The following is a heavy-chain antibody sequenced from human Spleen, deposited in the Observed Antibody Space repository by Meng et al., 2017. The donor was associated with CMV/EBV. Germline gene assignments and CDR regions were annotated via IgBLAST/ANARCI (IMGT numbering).Heavy chain of an antibody. J-gene: IGHJ4*02. Sequence: GESLKISCAASGFTFSSYAMHWVRQAPGKGLEWVAVISYDGSNKYYADSVKGRFTISRDNSKNTLYLQMNSLRAEDTAVYYCARATRITIFGVAAPGDHQFDYWGQGTLVTVSS. CDR1: GFTFSSYA. D-gene: IGHD3-3*01. CDR2: ISYDGSNK. CDR3: ARATRITIFGVAAPGDHQFDY. V-gene: IGHV3-30-3*01.